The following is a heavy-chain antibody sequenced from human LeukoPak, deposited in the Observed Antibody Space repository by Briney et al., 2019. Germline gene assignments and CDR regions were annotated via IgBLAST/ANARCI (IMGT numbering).Heavy chain of an antibody. V-gene: IGHV3-48*01. CDR3: ARGGVGYSSSWDFDY. D-gene: IGHD6-13*01. Sequence: GGSLRLSCAASGFTFSSYSMNWVRQAPGKGLEWVSYISSSSSTIYYADSVKGRFTISRDNAKNSLYLQMNSLRAEDTAVYYCARGGVGYSSSWDFDYWGQGTLVTVSS. CDR1: GFTFSSYS. J-gene: IGHJ4*02. CDR2: ISSSSSTI.